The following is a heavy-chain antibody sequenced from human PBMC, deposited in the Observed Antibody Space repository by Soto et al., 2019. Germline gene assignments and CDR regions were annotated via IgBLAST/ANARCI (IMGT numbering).Heavy chain of an antibody. Sequence: GGSLRLSCAASGFTFSSYSMNWVRQAPGKGLEWVSYISSSSSSTIYYADSVKGRFTISRDNAKNSLYLQMNSLRDEDTAVYYCARESATGPFRGAFDIWGQGTMVTVSS. D-gene: IGHD6-13*01. J-gene: IGHJ3*02. V-gene: IGHV3-48*02. CDR2: ISSSSSSTI. CDR1: GFTFSSYS. CDR3: ARESATGPFRGAFDI.